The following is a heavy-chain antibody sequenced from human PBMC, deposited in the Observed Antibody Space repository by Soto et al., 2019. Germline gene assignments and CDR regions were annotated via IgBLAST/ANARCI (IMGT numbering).Heavy chain of an antibody. V-gene: IGHV3-23*01. Sequence: EVQRLESGGGLEQPGEYLRLTCAASGFSFSNYAMSWVRQTPGKWLEWVSTITSAGESTFYADSVKGRFSISRDNSKNTLILQMTSRRVEDTAVSYCTKQGPTVLTGGDFWGQGTLVTVSS. CDR2: ITSAGEST. D-gene: IGHD4-17*01. CDR1: GFSFSNYA. CDR3: TKQGPTVLTGGDF. J-gene: IGHJ4*02.